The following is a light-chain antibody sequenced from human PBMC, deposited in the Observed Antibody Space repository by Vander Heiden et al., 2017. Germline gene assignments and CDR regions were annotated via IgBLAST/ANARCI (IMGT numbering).Light chain of an antibody. CDR1: NSNNGRNT. CDR2: SYT. V-gene: IGLV1-44*01. CDR3: AAWDDSLSAVI. J-gene: IGLJ2*01. Sequence: QSVLTQPPSASGAPGHRATISCSGTNSNNGRNTVNWYQQLPGTAPKIVIHSYTQRPPGVPDRFSGSKSGTSASLAISGLQSEDEADYYCAAWDDSLSAVIFGGGTKLTVL.